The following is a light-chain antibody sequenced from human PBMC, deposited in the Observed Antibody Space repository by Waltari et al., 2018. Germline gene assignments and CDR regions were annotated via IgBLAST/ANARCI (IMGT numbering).Light chain of an antibody. CDR2: EAT. CDR1: SSYVGSFNL. CDR3: CSYTGTSPLYV. Sequence: QSALTQPASVSGSPGQSITISCTGTSSYVGSFNLVSWYQQHPGKAPKLIIYEATNRPSGVSNRFSGSKSGNTASLTISGLQADDEADYYYCSYTGTSPLYVFGTGTKVCVL. V-gene: IGLV2-23*01. J-gene: IGLJ1*01.